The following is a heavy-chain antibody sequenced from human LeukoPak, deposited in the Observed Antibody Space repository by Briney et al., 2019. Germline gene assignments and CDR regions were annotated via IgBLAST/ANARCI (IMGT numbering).Heavy chain of an antibody. V-gene: IGHV1-8*03. CDR3: ARDWRIAVAGHNCFDP. Sequence: ASVKVSCKASGYTFTSYDINWVRQATGQGLEWMGWMNPNSGNTGYAQKFQGRVTITRNTSISTAYMELSSLRSEDTAVYYCARDWRIAVAGHNCFDPWGQGTLVTVSS. CDR1: GYTFTSYD. D-gene: IGHD6-19*01. CDR2: MNPNSGNT. J-gene: IGHJ5*02.